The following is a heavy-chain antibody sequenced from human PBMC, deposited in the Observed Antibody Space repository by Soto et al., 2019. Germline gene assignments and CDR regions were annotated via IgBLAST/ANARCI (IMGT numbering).Heavy chain of an antibody. CDR1: GYTFTWQG. D-gene: IGHD6-13*01. Sequence: GSVKVSCQSSGYTFTWQGFSWLRQAPGQGLEWMGWINPNSGGTNYAQKFQGWVTMTRDTSISTAYMELSRLRSDDTAVYYCARDFYERRLSWSYDDYYYSGRDVWGQGTTVTVS. CDR2: INPNSGGT. V-gene: IGHV1-2*04. CDR3: ARDFYERRLSWSYDDYYYSGRDV. J-gene: IGHJ6*02.